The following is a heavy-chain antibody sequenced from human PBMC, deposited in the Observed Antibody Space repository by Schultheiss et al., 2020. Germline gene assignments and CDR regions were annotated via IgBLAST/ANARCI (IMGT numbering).Heavy chain of an antibody. CDR3: AKTSRGYSLDY. D-gene: IGHD5-18*01. J-gene: IGHJ4*02. CDR1: GFTFNDYA. CDR2: VVGDGANE. V-gene: IGHV3-23*01. Sequence: GGSLRLSCAASGFTFNDYAMSWVRQAPGKGLEWVSAVVGDGANEWYSDSVKGRFTISRDNSKNTLFLHLSSLRADDTAFYYCAKTSRGYSLDYCGQGALVTVSS.